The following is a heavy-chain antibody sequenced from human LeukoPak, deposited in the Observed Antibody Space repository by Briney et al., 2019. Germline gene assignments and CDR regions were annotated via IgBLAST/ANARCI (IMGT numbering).Heavy chain of an antibody. CDR2: ISWNSGSI. V-gene: IGHV3-9*01. Sequence: GGSLRLSCAASGFTFDDYAMHWVRQAPGKGLEWVSGISWNSGSIGYADSVKGRFTISRDNAKNSLYLQMNSLRAEDTALYYCAKDIGYSSGWYGVDWYFDLWGRGTLVTVSS. CDR3: AKDIGYSSGWYGVDWYFDL. J-gene: IGHJ2*01. D-gene: IGHD6-19*01. CDR1: GFTFDDYA.